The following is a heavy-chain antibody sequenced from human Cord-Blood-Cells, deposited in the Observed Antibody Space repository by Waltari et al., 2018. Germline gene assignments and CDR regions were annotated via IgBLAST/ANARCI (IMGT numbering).Heavy chain of an antibody. V-gene: IGHV3-53*02. CDR2: IYSGGST. CDR1: GFTVSSNY. D-gene: IGHD1-20*01. J-gene: IGHJ2*01. CDR3: ARLYNWNYWYFDL. Sequence: EVQLVETGGGLIQPGGSLRLSCAASGFTVSSNYMSWVRQAPGKGLEWVSVIYSGGSTDYADSVKGRFTISRDNSKNTLYLQMNSLRAEDTAVYYCARLYNWNYWYFDLWGRGTLVTVSS.